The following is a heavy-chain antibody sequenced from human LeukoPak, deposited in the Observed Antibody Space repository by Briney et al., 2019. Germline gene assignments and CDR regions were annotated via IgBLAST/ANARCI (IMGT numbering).Heavy chain of an antibody. J-gene: IGHJ4*02. CDR3: ARGDSMVRGVIPFDY. Sequence: SETLSLTCTVPGGSISSYYWSWIRQPPGKGLEWIGYIYYSGSTNYNPSLKSRVTISVDTSKNQFSLKLSSVTAADTAVYYCARGDSMVRGVIPFDYWGQGTLVTVSS. V-gene: IGHV4-59*01. CDR2: IYYSGST. D-gene: IGHD3-10*01. CDR1: GGSISSYY.